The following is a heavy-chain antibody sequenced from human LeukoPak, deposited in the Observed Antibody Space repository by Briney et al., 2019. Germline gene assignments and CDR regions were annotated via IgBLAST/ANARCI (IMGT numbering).Heavy chain of an antibody. Sequence: GASVKVSCKVSGYTLTELSMHWVRQAPGKGLEWMGGLDPEDGETIYAQKFQGRVTMTEDTSTDTAYMELSSLRSEDTAVYYCAREGEDGSGTFFHSGWFDPWGQGTLVTVSS. D-gene: IGHD3-10*01. CDR3: AREGEDGSGTFFHSGWFDP. V-gene: IGHV1-24*01. CDR2: LDPEDGET. CDR1: GYTLTELS. J-gene: IGHJ5*02.